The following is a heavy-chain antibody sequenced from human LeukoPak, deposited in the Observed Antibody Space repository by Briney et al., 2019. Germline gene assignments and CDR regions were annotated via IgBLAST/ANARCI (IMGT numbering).Heavy chain of an antibody. CDR1: GGSFSGYY. Sequence: LETLSLTCAVYGGSFSGYYWSWIRQPPGKGLEWIGEINHSGSTNYNPSLKSRVTISVDTSKNQFSLKLSSVTAADTAVYYCTRALKSPNYYGSGSYYDYWGQGTLVTVSS. J-gene: IGHJ4*02. V-gene: IGHV4-34*01. D-gene: IGHD3-10*01. CDR3: TRALKSPNYYGSGSYYDY. CDR2: INHSGST.